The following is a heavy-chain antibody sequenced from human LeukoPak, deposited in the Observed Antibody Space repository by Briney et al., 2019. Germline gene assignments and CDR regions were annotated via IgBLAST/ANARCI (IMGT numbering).Heavy chain of an antibody. CDR1: GFTVSSNY. CDR3: ARSPSPGYYDSSGYYYRGYYYGMDV. Sequence: GGSLRLSCAASGFTVSSNYMSWVRQAPGKGLEWVSVIYSGGSTYYAHSVKGRFTISRDNAKNTLYLQMNSLRAEDTAVYYCARSPSPGYYDSSGYYYRGYYYGMDVWGQGTTVTVSS. CDR2: IYSGGST. D-gene: IGHD3-22*01. V-gene: IGHV3-53*01. J-gene: IGHJ6*02.